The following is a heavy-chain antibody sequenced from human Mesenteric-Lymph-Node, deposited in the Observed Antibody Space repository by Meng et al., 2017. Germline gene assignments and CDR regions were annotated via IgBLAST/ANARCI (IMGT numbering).Heavy chain of an antibody. V-gene: IGHV1-46*01. CDR2: INPSGGST. D-gene: IGHD2-15*01. J-gene: IGHJ4*02. CDR3: ARVPLGYCSGGSCPTLASFDY. CDR1: GYTFTSYY. Sequence: ASVKVSCKASGYTFTSYYMHWVRQAPGQGLEWMGIINPSGGSTSYAQKFQGRVTMTRDTSISTAYMELSRLRSDDTAVYYCARVPLGYCSGGSCPTLASFDYWGQGTLVTVSS.